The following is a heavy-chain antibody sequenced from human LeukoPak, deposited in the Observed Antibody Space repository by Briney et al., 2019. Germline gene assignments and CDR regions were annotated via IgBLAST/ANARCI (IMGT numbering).Heavy chain of an antibody. CDR2: IHYTGNT. CDR1: GGSISTYY. V-gene: IGHV4-59*08. Sequence: PSETLSLTSTVSGGSISTYYWAWIRQSPGKGLEWIGFIHYTGNTHYNPSLKSRVTLSVDTSRNQFSLKLSSVTAADTAVYYCARQGGAYGPLNYWGQGTLVSVSS. CDR3: ARQGGAYGPLNY. J-gene: IGHJ4*02. D-gene: IGHD3-10*01.